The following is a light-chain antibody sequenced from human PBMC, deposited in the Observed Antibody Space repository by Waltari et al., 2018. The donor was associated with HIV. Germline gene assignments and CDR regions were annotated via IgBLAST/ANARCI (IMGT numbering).Light chain of an antibody. CDR3: ALYTTRNII. CDR1: RGDVTTYHC. J-gene: IGLJ2*01. CDR2: EVY. V-gene: IGLV2-18*01. Sequence: PISVSGFTGQSVTISCTGFRGDVTTYHCVSWYQQPPNTAPKLILYEVYTLPSGAPDRFSGSQSGDMASLTVSGLQTEEEANYYCALYTTRNIIFGGGTNLVGL.